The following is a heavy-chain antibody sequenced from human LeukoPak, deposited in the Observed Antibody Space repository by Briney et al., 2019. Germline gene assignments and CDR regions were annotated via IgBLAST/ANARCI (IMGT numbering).Heavy chain of an antibody. D-gene: IGHD1-26*01. CDR1: GDSVSSNSAA. Sequence: SQTLSLTCAISGDSVSSNSAAWNWIRQSPSRGLEWLGRTHYRSKWYNDYAVSVKSRITINPDTSKNQFSLQLNSVTPEDTAVYYCARDPSHGWEPPVRAFDIWGQGTMVTVSS. V-gene: IGHV6-1*01. J-gene: IGHJ3*02. CDR3: ARDPSHGWEPPVRAFDI. CDR2: THYRSKWYN.